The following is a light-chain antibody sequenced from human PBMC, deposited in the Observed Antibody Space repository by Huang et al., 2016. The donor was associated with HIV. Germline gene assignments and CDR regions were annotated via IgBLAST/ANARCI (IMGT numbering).Light chain of an antibody. CDR1: QSVSSN. J-gene: IGKJ5*01. V-gene: IGKV3-15*01. CDR2: DAS. Sequence: EIVVTQSPATLSMSPGERATLSCRASQSVSSNLAWYQQKPGQAPRLLIYDASTRATGFPARFSGSGSGTEFTLTISSLQSEDFALYYCQQYNNWPPSITFGQGTRLEMK. CDR3: QQYNNWPPSIT.